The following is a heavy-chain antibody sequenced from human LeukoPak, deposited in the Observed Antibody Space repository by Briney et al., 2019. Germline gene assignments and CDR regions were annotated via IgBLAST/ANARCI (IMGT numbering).Heavy chain of an antibody. D-gene: IGHD2-2*01. Sequence: GASVKVSCKASGYTFTSYYMHWERQAPGQGLEWMGIINPSGGSTSYAQKFQGRVTMTRDTSTSTVYMELSSLRSEDTAVYYCAREPSLLGYCSSTSCYDPPGPRHFDYWGQGTLVTVSS. V-gene: IGHV1-46*01. CDR3: AREPSLLGYCSSTSCYDPPGPRHFDY. CDR1: GYTFTSYY. CDR2: INPSGGST. J-gene: IGHJ4*02.